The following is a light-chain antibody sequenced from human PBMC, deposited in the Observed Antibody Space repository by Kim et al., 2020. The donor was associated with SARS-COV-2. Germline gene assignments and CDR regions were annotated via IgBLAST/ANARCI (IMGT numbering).Light chain of an antibody. V-gene: IGKV1-33*01. CDR3: QQYDILPLT. CDR1: QDLTNY. J-gene: IGKJ4*01. Sequence: ASVGDRVTITCQARQDLTNYLKWNQEKPGKAPKLLNYHSSNLEAGVASRFSGSGSGTHFTFTIGSLQPEDRATYYCQQYDILPLTFGGGTKVDIK. CDR2: HSS.